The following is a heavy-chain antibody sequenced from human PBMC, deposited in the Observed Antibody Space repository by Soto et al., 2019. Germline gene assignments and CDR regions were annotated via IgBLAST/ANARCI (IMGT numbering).Heavy chain of an antibody. CDR2: ISWNSGSI. Sequence: GGSLRLSCAASGFTFDDYAMHWVRQAPGKGLEWVSGISWNSGSIGYADSVKGRFTISRDNAKNSLYLQMNSLRAEDTAVYYCARVTYYDFWSGAGVNAFDIWGQGTMVTVSS. J-gene: IGHJ3*02. CDR3: ARVTYYDFWSGAGVNAFDI. D-gene: IGHD3-3*01. CDR1: GFTFDDYA. V-gene: IGHV3-9*01.